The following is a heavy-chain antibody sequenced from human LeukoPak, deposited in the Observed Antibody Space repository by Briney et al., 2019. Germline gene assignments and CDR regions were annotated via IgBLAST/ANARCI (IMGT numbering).Heavy chain of an antibody. V-gene: IGHV4-59*01. CDR1: GGSISSYY. J-gene: IGHJ5*02. CDR3: ARASERYGDWFDP. Sequence: SETLSLTCTVSGGSISSYYWSWIRQPPGKGLEWIGYIYYSGSTNYNPSLKSRDTISVDTSKNQFSLKLSSVTAADTAVYYCARASERYGDWFDPWGQGTLVTVSS. D-gene: IGHD4-17*01. CDR2: IYYSGST.